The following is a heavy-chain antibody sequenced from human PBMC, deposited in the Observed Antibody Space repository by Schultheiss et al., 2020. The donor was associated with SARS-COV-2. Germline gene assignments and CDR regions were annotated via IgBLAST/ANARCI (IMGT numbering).Heavy chain of an antibody. CDR1: GGSVSSGSYY. J-gene: IGHJ6*02. V-gene: IGHV4-61*01. CDR2: INHSGST. D-gene: IGHD3-10*01. CDR3: AKAYYYGSGSYCMDV. Sequence: SETLSLTCAVSGGSVSSGSYYWSWIRQPPGKGLEWIGEINHSGSTNYNPSLKSRVTISVDKSKNQFSLKLSSVTAADTAVYYCAKAYYYGSGSYCMDVWGQGTTVTVSS.